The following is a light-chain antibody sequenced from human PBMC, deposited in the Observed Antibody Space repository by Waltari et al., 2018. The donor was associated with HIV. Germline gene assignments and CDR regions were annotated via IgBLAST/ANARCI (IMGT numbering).Light chain of an antibody. Sequence: QSALTQPRSVSGSPGQSVTISCTGTSSDIGYFDYVSWYQQYPGKAPQVIIYEVTQRPAGVPDRFTGSKSGITASLTISGLQGEDEADYYCCSYAGAYTYVFGTGTKVNVL. J-gene: IGLJ1*01. CDR2: EVT. V-gene: IGLV2-11*01. CDR3: CSYAGAYTYV. CDR1: SSDIGYFDY.